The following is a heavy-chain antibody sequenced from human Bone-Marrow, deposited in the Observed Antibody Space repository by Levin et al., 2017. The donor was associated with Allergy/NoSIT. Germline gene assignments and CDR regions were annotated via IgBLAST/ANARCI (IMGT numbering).Heavy chain of an antibody. Sequence: LSLTCDASGFTFSSYGIIWVRQAPGKGLEWVSSISSSGTDMYNADSVKGRFTISRDNAKNSLNLQMSSLRAEDTAVYYCARGIIGDVRVAHKEAFDIWGQGTMVTVSS. D-gene: IGHD2/OR15-2a*01. CDR2: ISSSGTDM. J-gene: IGHJ3*02. CDR3: ARGIIGDVRVAHKEAFDI. V-gene: IGHV3-21*01. CDR1: GFTFSSYG.